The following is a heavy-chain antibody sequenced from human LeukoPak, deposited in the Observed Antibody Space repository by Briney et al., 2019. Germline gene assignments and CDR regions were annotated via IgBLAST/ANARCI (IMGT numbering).Heavy chain of an antibody. D-gene: IGHD2-2*01. CDR3: ARDYYSSTSSYFDY. CDR1: GFTFSNYC. J-gene: IGHJ4*02. V-gene: IGHV3-23*01. CDR2: ISGGTA. Sequence: GGSLRLSCAASGFTFSNYCMSWVRQAPGKGLEWVSGISGGTAYYADSVKGRFTTSRDNSESTLYLEMNRLRAEDTAIYFCARDYYSSTSSYFDYWGQGTLVTVSS.